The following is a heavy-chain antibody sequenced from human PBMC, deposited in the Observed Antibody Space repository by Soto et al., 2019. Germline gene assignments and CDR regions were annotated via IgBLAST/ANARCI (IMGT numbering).Heavy chain of an antibody. CDR3: ARDVGYGDFSDAFDI. CDR2: INPSGGST. CDR1: GYTFTSYY. V-gene: IGHV1-46*01. J-gene: IGHJ3*02. Sequence: GASVKVSCKASGYTFTSYYMHWVRQAPGQGLEWMGIINPSGGSTSYAQKFQGRVTMTRDTSTSTVYMELSSLRSEDTAVYYCARDVGYGDFSDAFDIWGQGTMVTVSS. D-gene: IGHD4-17*01.